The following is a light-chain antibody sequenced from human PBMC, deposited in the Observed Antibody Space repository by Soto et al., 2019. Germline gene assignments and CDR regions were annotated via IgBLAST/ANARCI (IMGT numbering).Light chain of an antibody. CDR1: QSISNN. CDR3: QQYNIWPWK. V-gene: IGKV3-15*01. Sequence: EILMTQSPATLCVSTGERATLSCRASQSISNNLAWYQQKPGQAPRTLIYGATTRATGTPARISGSGSGTHFTLTISSLQSEDFAVYYCQQYNIWPWKFGQGTNVDIK. CDR2: GAT. J-gene: IGKJ1*01.